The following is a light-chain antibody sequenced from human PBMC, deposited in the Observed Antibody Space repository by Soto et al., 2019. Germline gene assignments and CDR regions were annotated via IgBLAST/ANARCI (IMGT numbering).Light chain of an antibody. Sequence: DIQMTQSPSSLSASVGDRVTISCRASQTISTFLNWYQQKPGTAPKLLIYDASNLEAGVPSRFRGSGSGTDFTFTISRLQPEDIATYYCQQYENLPTFGQGTRLEIK. CDR1: QTISTF. CDR3: QQYENLPT. J-gene: IGKJ5*01. CDR2: DAS. V-gene: IGKV1-33*01.